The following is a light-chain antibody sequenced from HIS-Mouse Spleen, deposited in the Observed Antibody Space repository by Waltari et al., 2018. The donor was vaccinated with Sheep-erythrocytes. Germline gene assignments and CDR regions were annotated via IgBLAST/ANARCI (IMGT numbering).Light chain of an antibody. CDR1: KLGDKY. CDR2: QDT. J-gene: IGLJ2*01. V-gene: IGLV3-1*01. CDR3: QAWDSSIVV. Sequence: SSELTQPPSVSVSPGQTASITCSGDKLGDKYACWYQQKPGQSPVLVIYQDTKRPSGIPLRFSGANSGNTATLTISGTQAMDEADYYCQAWDSSIVVFGGGTKLTVL.